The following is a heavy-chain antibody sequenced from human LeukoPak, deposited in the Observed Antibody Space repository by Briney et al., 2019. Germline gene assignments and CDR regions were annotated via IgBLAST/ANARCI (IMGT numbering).Heavy chain of an antibody. CDR2: ISWNSGSV. CDR3: AKDDSSYHLYWYFDL. V-gene: IGHV3-9*01. J-gene: IGHJ2*01. D-gene: IGHD3-22*01. Sequence: GGSLRLSCAASGFTFDDYAIHWVRQAPGKGLEWVSGISWNSGSVGYADSVKGRFTISRDNAKNSLYLQMNSLRAEDTALYYCAKDDSSYHLYWYFDLWGRGSLVTVSS. CDR1: GFTFDDYA.